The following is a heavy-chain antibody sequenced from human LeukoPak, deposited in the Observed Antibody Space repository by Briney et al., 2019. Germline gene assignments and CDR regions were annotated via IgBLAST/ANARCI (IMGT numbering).Heavy chain of an antibody. CDR1: GYSINSGYY. V-gene: IGHV4-38-2*02. Sequence: PSETLSLTCTVSGYSINSGYYWGWIRQPPGKGLEWIGSIYHSGSTYYNPSLKSRVTISVDTSKNQFSLKLRSVTAADTAVYYCARGGKYYYDSSGSFYYYYMDVWGKGTTVTISS. CDR2: IYHSGST. D-gene: IGHD3-22*01. CDR3: ARGGKYYYDSSGSFYYYYMDV. J-gene: IGHJ6*03.